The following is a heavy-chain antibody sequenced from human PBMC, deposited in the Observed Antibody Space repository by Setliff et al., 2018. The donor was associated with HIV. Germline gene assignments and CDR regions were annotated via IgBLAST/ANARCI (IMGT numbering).Heavy chain of an antibody. CDR2: IYYSGST. V-gene: IGHV4-39*07. CDR1: GGSISSSSYY. CDR3: ARDPWVRGVIMAPDY. Sequence: SETLSLTCTVSGGSISSSSYYWGWIRQPPGKGLEWMGTIYYSGSTYYNTSLKSRVTISVDTSKNQFSLKLSSVTAADTAVYYCARDPWVRGVIMAPDYWGQETLVTVSS. D-gene: IGHD3-10*01. J-gene: IGHJ4*02.